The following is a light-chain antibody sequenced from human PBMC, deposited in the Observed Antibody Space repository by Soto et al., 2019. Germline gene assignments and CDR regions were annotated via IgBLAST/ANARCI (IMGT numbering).Light chain of an antibody. V-gene: IGKV1-8*01. CDR1: QGISSY. CDR2: AAS. Sequence: ITCRASQGISSYLAWYQQKPGKAPKLLIYAASTLQSGVPSRFSGSGSGTDFTLTISCLQSEDFATYYCQQYYSYPRTFGQGTKVEIX. J-gene: IGKJ1*01. CDR3: QQYYSYPRT.